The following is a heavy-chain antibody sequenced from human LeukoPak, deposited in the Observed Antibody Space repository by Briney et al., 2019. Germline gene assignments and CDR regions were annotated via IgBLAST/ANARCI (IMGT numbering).Heavy chain of an antibody. Sequence: SETLSLTCAVSGGSITSSDWWSWVRQHPGKGLEWIGYIYYSGTTNYNPSLKSRVTISVDTSRNQFSLKLSSVTAADTAVYYCARKTTGTMSPYFDYWGQGTLVTVSS. D-gene: IGHD1-1*01. J-gene: IGHJ4*02. CDR3: ARKTTGTMSPYFDY. V-gene: IGHV4-4*02. CDR2: IYYSGTT. CDR1: GGSITSSDW.